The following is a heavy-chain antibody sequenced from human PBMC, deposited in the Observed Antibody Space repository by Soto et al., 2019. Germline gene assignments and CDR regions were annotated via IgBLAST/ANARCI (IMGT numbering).Heavy chain of an antibody. D-gene: IGHD2-2*01. V-gene: IGHV5-51*01. J-gene: IGHJ3*02. CDR3: ASRYCSSTSCYFAFDI. Sequence: ISCKGSGYSFTSYWIGWVRQMPGKGLEWMGIIYPGDSDTRYSPSFQGQVTISADKSISTAYLRWSSLKASDTAMYYCASRYCSSTSCYFAFDIWGQGTMVTVSS. CDR2: IYPGDSDT. CDR1: GYSFTSYW.